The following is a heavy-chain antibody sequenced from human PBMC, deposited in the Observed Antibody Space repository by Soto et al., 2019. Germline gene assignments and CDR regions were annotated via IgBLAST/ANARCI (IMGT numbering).Heavy chain of an antibody. V-gene: IGHV3-7*01. CDR3: AGDPAFGAIDY. J-gene: IGHJ4*02. CDR1: GFSFSSHW. CDR2: MNQDGSVK. Sequence: GGSLRLSCAASGFSFSSHWMSWVRQAPGKGLEWVANMNQDGSVKYYVDSVKGRFTISRDNAKDSLYLQMDNLRVEDTAVYYCAGDPAFGAIDYWGQGTLVTVSS. D-gene: IGHD2-2*01.